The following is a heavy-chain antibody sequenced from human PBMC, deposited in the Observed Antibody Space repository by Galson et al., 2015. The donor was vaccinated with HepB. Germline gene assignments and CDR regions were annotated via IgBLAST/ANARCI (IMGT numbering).Heavy chain of an antibody. Sequence: TLSLTCTVYGGSFSGYYWSWIRQHPGKGLEWIGYIYYSGSTYYNPSLKSRVTISVDTSKNQFSLKLSSVTAADTAVYYCARDGYSGYDSYYGMDVWGQGTTVTVSS. J-gene: IGHJ6*02. CDR1: GGSFSGYY. CDR3: ARDGYSGYDSYYGMDV. D-gene: IGHD5-12*01. CDR2: IYYSGST. V-gene: IGHV4-31*03.